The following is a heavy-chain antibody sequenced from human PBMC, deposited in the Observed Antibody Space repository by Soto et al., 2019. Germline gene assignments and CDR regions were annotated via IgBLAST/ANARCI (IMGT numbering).Heavy chain of an antibody. D-gene: IGHD6-13*01. CDR2: IYYSGST. Sequence: SETLSLTCTVSGGSISSSSYYWGWIRQPPGKGLEWIGSIYYSGSTYYNPSLKSRVTISVDTSKNQFSLKLSSVTAADTAVYYCARGTSSWYVFDYWGQGTLVTVSS. V-gene: IGHV4-39*07. CDR3: ARGTSSWYVFDY. J-gene: IGHJ4*02. CDR1: GGSISSSSYY.